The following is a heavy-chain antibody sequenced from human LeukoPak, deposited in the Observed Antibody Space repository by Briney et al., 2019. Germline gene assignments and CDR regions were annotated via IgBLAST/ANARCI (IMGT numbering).Heavy chain of an antibody. J-gene: IGHJ4*02. CDR1: GFTFSSYD. Sequence: GGSLRLSCAASGFTFSSYDMHWVRQAPGKGLEWVAVISYDGSNKYYADSVKGRFTISRDNSKNTLYLQMNSLRAEDTAIYYCAKEYTGTFSPFPSYFDNWGQGTLVTVSS. V-gene: IGHV3-30*04. CDR3: AKEYTGTFSPFPSYFDN. D-gene: IGHD1-26*01. CDR2: ISYDGSNK.